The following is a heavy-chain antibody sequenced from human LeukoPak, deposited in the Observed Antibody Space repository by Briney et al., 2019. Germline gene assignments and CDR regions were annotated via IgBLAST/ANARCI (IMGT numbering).Heavy chain of an antibody. CDR3: AKDHGSSDWYYFDY. V-gene: IGHV3-74*01. CDR1: GFTFSSYW. D-gene: IGHD6-13*01. Sequence: PGGSLRLSCAASGFTFSSYWMHWVRQAPGKGLVWVSRINTDGSNNYHADSVKGRFTISRDNSKNTLYLQMNTLRADNTAVYYCAKDHGSSDWYYFDYWGQGTLVTVSS. CDR2: INTDGSNN. J-gene: IGHJ4*02.